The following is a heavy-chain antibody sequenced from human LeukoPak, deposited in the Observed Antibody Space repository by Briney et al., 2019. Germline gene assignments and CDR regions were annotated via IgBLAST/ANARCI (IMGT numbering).Heavy chain of an antibody. D-gene: IGHD3-3*01. CDR3: ARDSADYDFWSGPDY. Sequence: ASVKVSCKASGGTFSSYAISWVRQAPGQGLEWMGWINPNSGGTNYAQKFQGRVTMTRDTSISTAYMELSRLRSDDTAVYYCARDSADYDFWSGPDYWGQGTLVTVSS. V-gene: IGHV1-2*02. CDR1: GGTFSSYA. CDR2: INPNSGGT. J-gene: IGHJ4*02.